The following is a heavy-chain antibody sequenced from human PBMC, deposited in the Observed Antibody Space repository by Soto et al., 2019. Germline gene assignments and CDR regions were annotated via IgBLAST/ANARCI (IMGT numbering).Heavy chain of an antibody. J-gene: IGHJ5*02. D-gene: IGHD1-1*01. V-gene: IGHV4-39*01. CDR3: ARPLNTTTTNDICIVS. CDR1: GGSISSNSYY. CDR2: IYYSGST. Sequence: SGTLSLTCTVSGGSISSNSYYWGWIRQPQGKGLEWIGSIYYSGSTYYNPSLKSRVTISVDTSKNQFSLKLSSVTAADTAVYYCARPLNTTTTNDICIVSWGQGPLVTVS.